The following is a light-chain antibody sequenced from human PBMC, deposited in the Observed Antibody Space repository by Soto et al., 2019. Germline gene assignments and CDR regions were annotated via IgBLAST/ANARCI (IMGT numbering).Light chain of an antibody. J-gene: IGLJ1*01. V-gene: IGLV2-14*01. CDR3: SSYSSSGTLVV. Sequence: QSVLTQPASVSGSPGQSITVSCTGTSSDVGGHNYVSWFQQHPGQAPKLLIYEVTTRPSGVSTRFSGSKSGNTASLTISGLQAEDEADYQCSSYSSSGTLVVFGSATKVTV. CDR2: EVT. CDR1: SSDVGGHNY.